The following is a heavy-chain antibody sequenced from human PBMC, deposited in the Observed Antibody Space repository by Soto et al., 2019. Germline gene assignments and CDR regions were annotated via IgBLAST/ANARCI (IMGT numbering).Heavy chain of an antibody. CDR2: MSQSGGT. CDR3: ARVERGTATTVVDAFDI. CDR1: GGSVNSGNYY. D-gene: IGHD1-1*01. V-gene: IGHV4-34*01. Sequence: QVQLQQWGAGLLKPSETLSLTCAVFGGSVNSGNYYWSWIRQPPGKGLEWIGEMSQSGGTHFNPSLKSGVTISVDTAKNQFSLRKSSVTAADTALYYYARVERGTATTVVDAFDIWGPGTMVTVSS. J-gene: IGHJ3*02.